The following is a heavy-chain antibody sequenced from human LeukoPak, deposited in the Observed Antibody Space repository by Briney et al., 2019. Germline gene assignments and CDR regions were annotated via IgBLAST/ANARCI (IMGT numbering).Heavy chain of an antibody. CDR1: GGSFSGYY. CDR2: INHSGST. V-gene: IGHV4-34*01. Sequence: SETLSLTCVVYGGSFSGYYRSWIRQPPGKGLEWIGEINHSGSTNSNPSLKSRVTISVDTSKNQFSLKLSSVTAADTAVYYCATRGYSGSGSYYNLWGQGTLVTVSS. J-gene: IGHJ5*02. D-gene: IGHD3-10*01. CDR3: ATRGYSGSGSYYNL.